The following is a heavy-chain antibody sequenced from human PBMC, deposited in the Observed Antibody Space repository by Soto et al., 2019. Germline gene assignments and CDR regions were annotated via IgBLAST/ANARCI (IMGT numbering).Heavy chain of an antibody. J-gene: IGHJ4*02. CDR2: ISYSSSYI. V-gene: IGHV3-21*01. CDR3: ARDQPGYSYGYGLGY. Sequence: GGSLRLSCAASGFTFSSYIMNWVRQAPGKGLEWVSSISYSSSYIYYADSVKGRFTISRDNAKNSLYLQMNSLRAEDTAVYYCARDQPGYSYGYGLGYWGQGTLVTVSS. D-gene: IGHD5-18*01. CDR1: GFTFSSYI.